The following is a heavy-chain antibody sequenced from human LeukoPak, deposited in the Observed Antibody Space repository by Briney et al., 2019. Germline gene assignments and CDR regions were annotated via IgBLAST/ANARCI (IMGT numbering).Heavy chain of an antibody. J-gene: IGHJ4*02. D-gene: IGHD3-16*01. Sequence: ASVKVSCKASGYTFTGYYMHWVRQAPGHGLEWMGWINPNSGGTNYAQKFQGRVTMTRDTSISTAYMERSRLRSDDTAVYYCARAAGYDYVFRFDYWGQGTLVTVSS. CDR3: ARAAGYDYVFRFDY. CDR2: INPNSGGT. CDR1: GYTFTGYY. V-gene: IGHV1-2*02.